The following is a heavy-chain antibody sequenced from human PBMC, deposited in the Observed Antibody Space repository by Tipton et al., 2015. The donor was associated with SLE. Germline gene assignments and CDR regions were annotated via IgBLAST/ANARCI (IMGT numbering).Heavy chain of an antibody. CDR3: ARGSRVEEELDF. D-gene: IGHD1-26*01. CDR1: GGSISSSSYY. V-gene: IGHV4-39*07. Sequence: TLSLTCTVSGGSISSSSYYWGWIRQPPGQGLEWIGSIYYGESMDYNPSLKSRVTVSADTTKNQLSLNLSSVTAADTAVYYCARGSRVEEELDFWGQGTLVTVSS. CDR2: IYYGESM. J-gene: IGHJ4*02.